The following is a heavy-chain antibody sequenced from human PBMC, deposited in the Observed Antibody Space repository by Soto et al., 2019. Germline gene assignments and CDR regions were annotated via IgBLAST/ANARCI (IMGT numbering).Heavy chain of an antibody. J-gene: IGHJ4*02. D-gene: IGHD4-17*01. CDR1: GFTFNDAW. CDR3: TTMDNYGGNVPFDS. CDR2: IKGKTDGGTT. Sequence: EVQLVESGGGLVKPGGSLRLSCAASGFTFNDAWMTWVRQAPGKGLEWVGRIKGKTDGGTTDYAAPVKGRFTISRDDSKTTLYLQMNSAKTEDTAVYYCTTMDNYGGNVPFDSGGQGTLVTVSS. V-gene: IGHV3-15*07.